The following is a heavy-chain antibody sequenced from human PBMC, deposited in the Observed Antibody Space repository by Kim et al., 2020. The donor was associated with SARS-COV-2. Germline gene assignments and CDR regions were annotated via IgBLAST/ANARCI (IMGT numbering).Heavy chain of an antibody. Sequence: DSVQCRFTISRDNSKNTLYLQMNSLRAEDTAVYYCARASNILTGYGAFDIWGQGTMVTVSS. D-gene: IGHD3-9*01. V-gene: IGHV3-23*01. CDR3: ARASNILTGYGAFDI. J-gene: IGHJ3*02.